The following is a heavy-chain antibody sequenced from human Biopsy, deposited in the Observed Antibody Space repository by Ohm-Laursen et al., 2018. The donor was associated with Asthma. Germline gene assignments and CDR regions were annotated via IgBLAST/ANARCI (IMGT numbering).Heavy chain of an antibody. V-gene: IGHV4-59*01. CDR1: GGSISSDY. J-gene: IGHJ5*02. CDR3: ARGRITMIGGWFDP. D-gene: IGHD3-22*01. CDR2: IYYSGTT. Sequence: GTLSLTCTVSGGSISSDYWSWIRQPPGKGLEWIGRIYYSGTTNYNPSLKSRVTISVDTSKNQFSLKLSSVTAADTAVYYCARGRITMIGGWFDPWGQGTLVTVSS.